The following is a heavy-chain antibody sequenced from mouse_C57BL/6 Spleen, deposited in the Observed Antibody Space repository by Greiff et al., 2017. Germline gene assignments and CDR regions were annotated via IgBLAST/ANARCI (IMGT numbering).Heavy chain of an antibody. V-gene: IGHV3-6*01. CDR2: ISYDGSN. Sequence: EVKLMESGPGLVKPSQSLSLTCSVTGYSITSGYYWNWIRQFPGNKLEWMGYISYDGSNNYNPSLKNRISITRDPSKNQFFLKLNSVTTEDTATYYCARGGYDYDEDAMDYWGQGTSVTVSS. CDR1: GYSITSGYY. D-gene: IGHD2-4*01. CDR3: ARGGYDYDEDAMDY. J-gene: IGHJ4*01.